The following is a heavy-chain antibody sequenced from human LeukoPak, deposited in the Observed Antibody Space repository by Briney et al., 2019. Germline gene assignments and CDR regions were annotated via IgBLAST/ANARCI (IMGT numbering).Heavy chain of an antibody. CDR2: IIPIFGTA. V-gene: IGHV1-69*01. CDR3: ATPKTVHDYGDRPHDY. Sequence: ASVKVSCKASGGTFSSYAISWVRQAPGQGLEWMGGIIPIFGTANYAQKFQGRVTITADESTSTAYMELSSLRSEDTAVYYCATPKTVHDYGDRPHDYWGQGTLVTVSS. J-gene: IGHJ4*02. CDR1: GGTFSSYA. D-gene: IGHD4-17*01.